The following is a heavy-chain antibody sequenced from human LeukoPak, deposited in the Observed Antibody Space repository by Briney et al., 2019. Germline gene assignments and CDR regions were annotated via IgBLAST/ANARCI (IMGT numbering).Heavy chain of an antibody. J-gene: IGHJ4*02. V-gene: IGHV3-30*02. CDR2: IRYDGSDK. CDR3: AKKRGVLREFDY. D-gene: IGHD1-1*01. CDR1: GFTFSRHG. Sequence: PGGSLRLSCAASGFTFSRHGMHWVRQAPGKGLEWVAFIRYDGSDKYYADSVKGRFTISRDNSKNTLYLQMNSLRAEDTAVYYCAKKRGVLREFDYWGQGTLATVSS.